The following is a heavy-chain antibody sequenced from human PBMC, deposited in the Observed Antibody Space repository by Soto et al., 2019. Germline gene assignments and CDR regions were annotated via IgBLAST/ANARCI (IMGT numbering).Heavy chain of an antibody. Sequence: ASVKVSCKASGYTFVSYGITWVRQAPGQGLEWMGWTSAYNGDTKYAQKVQGRVTMTTDTSTNTAYMELRSLRSDDTAVYYCARHFSVDYFDYWGQGALVTVSS. CDR3: ARHFSVDYFDY. J-gene: IGHJ4*02. CDR1: GYTFVSYG. CDR2: TSAYNGDT. V-gene: IGHV1-18*01.